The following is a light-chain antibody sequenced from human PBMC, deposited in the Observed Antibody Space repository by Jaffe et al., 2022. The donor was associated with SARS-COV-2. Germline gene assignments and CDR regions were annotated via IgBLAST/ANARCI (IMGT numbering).Light chain of an antibody. CDR3: CSFADSNTNL. CDR1: SNDVGGYNY. V-gene: IGLV2-11*01. CDR2: DVT. Sequence: QSALTQPRSVSGSPGQSVTISCTGTSNDVGGYNYVSWYQQHPGKAPKLMIYDVTKRPSGVPDRFSGSKSGNTASLTISGLQAEDEANYYCCSFADSNTNLFGGGTKLTVL. J-gene: IGLJ3*02.